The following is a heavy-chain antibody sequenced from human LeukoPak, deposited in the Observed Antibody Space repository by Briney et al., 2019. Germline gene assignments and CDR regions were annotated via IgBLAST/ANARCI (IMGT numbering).Heavy chain of an antibody. V-gene: IGHV1-18*01. CDR2: ISAYNGNT. CDR1: GYTFTSYG. J-gene: IGHJ6*02. Sequence: ASVKVSCKASGYTFTSYGISWVRQAPGQGLEWMGWISAYNGNTNYAQKLQGRVTMTTDTSTSTAYMELRSLRSDDTAVYYCARGGATLRDYYSYGMDVWGQGTTVTVSS. D-gene: IGHD1-26*01. CDR3: ARGGATLRDYYSYGMDV.